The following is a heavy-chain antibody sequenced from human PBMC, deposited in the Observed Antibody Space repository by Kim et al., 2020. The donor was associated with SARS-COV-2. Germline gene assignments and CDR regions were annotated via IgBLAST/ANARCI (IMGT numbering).Heavy chain of an antibody. V-gene: IGHV3-11*04. D-gene: IGHD3-10*01. J-gene: IGHJ6*02. Sequence: RFTISRDNAKNSLYLQMNSLRAEDTAVYYCARQGAYGSGSFPYYYYGMDVWGQGTTVTVSS. CDR3: ARQGAYGSGSFPYYYYGMDV.